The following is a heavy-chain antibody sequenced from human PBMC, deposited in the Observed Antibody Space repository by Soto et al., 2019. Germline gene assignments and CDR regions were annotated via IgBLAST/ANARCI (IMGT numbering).Heavy chain of an antibody. J-gene: IGHJ6*02. CDR3: ARGWDIVVVPPSLGAGYYGMDV. CDR2: INPNSGGT. D-gene: IGHD2-2*01. CDR1: GYTFTGYD. V-gene: IGHV1-2*04. Sequence: QVRLVQSGAEVKKPGASVKVSCKASGYTFTGYDMHWVRQAPGQGLEWMGWINPNSGGTNYAQKFQGWVTMTRDTSISTAYMDLSRLRSDDTAAHYCARGWDIVVVPPSLGAGYYGMDVLGQGTTVTVSS.